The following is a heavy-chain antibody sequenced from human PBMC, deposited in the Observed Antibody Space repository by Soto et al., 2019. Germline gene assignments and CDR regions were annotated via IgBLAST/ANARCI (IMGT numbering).Heavy chain of an antibody. CDR1: GGSISSSSYY. V-gene: IGHV4-39*01. D-gene: IGHD3-22*01. CDR2: MSYSGST. CDR3: VRQDYYDTSA. Sequence: PSETLSLTCAVSGGSISSSSYYWGWIRQPPGKGLEWIGSMSYSGSTYYNPSLKSRVTISVDTSKNQFSLKLTSVTAADTAIYYCVRQDYYDTSAWGQGTLVTVSS. J-gene: IGHJ4*02.